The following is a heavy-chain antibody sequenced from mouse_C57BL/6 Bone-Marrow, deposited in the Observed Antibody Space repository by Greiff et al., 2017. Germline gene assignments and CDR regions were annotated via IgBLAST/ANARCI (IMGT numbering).Heavy chain of an antibody. D-gene: IGHD2-3*01. CDR1: GYTFTSYW. CDR3: TRRGAPPRGWTGWYFDV. CDR2: IYPGNSDT. J-gene: IGHJ1*03. V-gene: IGHV1-5*01. Sequence: EVQLQQSGTVLARPGASVKMSCKTSGYTFTSYWMHWVKQRPGQGLEWIGAIYPGNSDTSYNQKFKGKAKLTAVTSASTAYMELSSLTNEDSAVDYGTRRGAPPRGWTGWYFDVWGTGTTVTVSS.